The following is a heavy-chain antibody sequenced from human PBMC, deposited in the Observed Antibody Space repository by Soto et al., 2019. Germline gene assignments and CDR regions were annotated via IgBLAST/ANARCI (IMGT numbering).Heavy chain of an antibody. J-gene: IGHJ4*02. CDR3: AKFGMATTKRSPPYYIDY. D-gene: IGHD1-1*01. CDR2: ISSSSSYT. V-gene: IGHV3-11*03. Sequence: GGSLRLSCAASGFTFSDYYMSWIRQAPGKGLEWVSYISSSSSYTNYADSVKGRFTISRDNAKNSLYLQMNSLRAEDTAVYYCAKFGMATTKRSPPYYIDYWGQGALVTVS. CDR1: GFTFSDYY.